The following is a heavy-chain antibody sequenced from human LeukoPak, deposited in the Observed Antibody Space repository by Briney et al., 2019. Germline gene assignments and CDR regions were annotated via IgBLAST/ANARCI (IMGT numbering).Heavy chain of an antibody. J-gene: IGHJ3*02. CDR3: ARCLSYYDFWSGYLGHDAFDI. V-gene: IGHV3-48*01. D-gene: IGHD3-3*01. Sequence: PGGSLRLSCAASGFTFSSYSMNWVRQAPGKGLEWVSYISSSSSTIYYADSVKGRFTISRDNAKNSLYLQMNSLRAEDTAVYYCARCLSYYDFWSGYLGHDAFDIWGQGTMVTVSS. CDR2: ISSSSSTI. CDR1: GFTFSSYS.